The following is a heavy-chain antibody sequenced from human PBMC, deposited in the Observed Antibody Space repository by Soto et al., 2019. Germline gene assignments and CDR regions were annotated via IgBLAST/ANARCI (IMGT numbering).Heavy chain of an antibody. J-gene: IGHJ5*02. Sequence: SVKVSCKASGGTFSSYAISWVRQAPGQGLEWMGGIIPIFGTANYAQKFQGRVTITADKSTSTAYMELSSLRSEDTAVYYCARDHPFTIFGLVGSARELFALWGQGTLVTVSS. CDR1: GGTFSSYA. V-gene: IGHV1-69*06. CDR2: IIPIFGTA. CDR3: ARDHPFTIFGLVGSARELFAL. D-gene: IGHD3-3*01.